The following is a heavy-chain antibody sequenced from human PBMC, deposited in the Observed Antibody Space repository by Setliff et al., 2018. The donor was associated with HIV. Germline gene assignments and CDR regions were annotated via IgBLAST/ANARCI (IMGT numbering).Heavy chain of an antibody. Sequence: SETLSLTCAVYGGSFSNYYWSWIRQSPGKGLEWIGEVTDDGSANYNPSLKSRVTISLATSKNQFSLKLTSVTAADTAVYYCARQSSQAVAGTRNFDYWGQGTLVTVSS. CDR2: VTDDGSA. J-gene: IGHJ4*02. D-gene: IGHD6-19*01. CDR1: GGSFSNYY. CDR3: ARQSSQAVAGTRNFDY. V-gene: IGHV4-34*01.